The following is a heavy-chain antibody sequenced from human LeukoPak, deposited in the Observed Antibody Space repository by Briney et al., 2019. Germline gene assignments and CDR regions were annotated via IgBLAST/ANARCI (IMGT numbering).Heavy chain of an antibody. CDR3: ASSISARFPDAFDI. J-gene: IGHJ3*02. CDR1: GGSISSGGYY. V-gene: IGHV4-39*07. CDR2: IYYSGST. Sequence: NPSQTLSLTCTVSGGSISSGGYYWGWIRQPPGKGLEWIGSIYYSGSTYYNPSLKSRVTISVDTSKNQFSLKLSSVTAAATAVYYCASSISARFPDAFDIWGQGTMVTVSS. D-gene: IGHD5-18*01.